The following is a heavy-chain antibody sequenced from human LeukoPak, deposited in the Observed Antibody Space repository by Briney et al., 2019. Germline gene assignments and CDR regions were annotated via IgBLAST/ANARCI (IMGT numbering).Heavy chain of an antibody. CDR1: GFTFSSYA. Sequence: GGSLRLSCAASGFTFSSYAMSWVRQAPGKGLEWISSMSGSSDIYYADSVRGRFTISRDNAKNSLFLQMNSLRADDTAVYYCVRIPNSANFPNWFDPWGQGTLVTVSS. J-gene: IGHJ5*02. D-gene: IGHD4/OR15-4a*01. CDR3: VRIPNSANFPNWFDP. V-gene: IGHV3-21*01. CDR2: MSGSSDI.